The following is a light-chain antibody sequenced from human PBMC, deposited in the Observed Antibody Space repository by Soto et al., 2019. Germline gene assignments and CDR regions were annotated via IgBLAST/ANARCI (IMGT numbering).Light chain of an antibody. CDR3: CSYTTSNTFV. CDR2: HVT. V-gene: IGLV2-14*01. Sequence: HSVLTKPASVSGSLGQSVTISCSGTSSDVGAYNYVSWYQQYPGKAPKLMIYHVTDRPSGVSNRFSGSKSGNTASLTISGLQAEDEADYYCCSYTTSNTFVFGTGTKVTVL. CDR1: SSDVGAYNY. J-gene: IGLJ1*01.